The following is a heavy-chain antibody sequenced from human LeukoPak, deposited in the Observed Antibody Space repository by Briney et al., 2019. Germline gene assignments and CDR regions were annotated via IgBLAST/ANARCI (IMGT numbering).Heavy chain of an antibody. CDR2: ISSSSSTI. J-gene: IGHJ6*02. CDR3: ARVTKVTTARTYYYGMDV. CDR1: GFTFSSYS. Sequence: GGSLRLSCAASGFTFSSYSMNWVRQAPGKGLEWVSYISSSSSTIYYADSVKGRFTISRDNAKNSLYLQMNSLRAEDTAVYYCARVTKVTTARTYYYGMDVWGQGTTVTVSS. V-gene: IGHV3-48*01. D-gene: IGHD4-17*01.